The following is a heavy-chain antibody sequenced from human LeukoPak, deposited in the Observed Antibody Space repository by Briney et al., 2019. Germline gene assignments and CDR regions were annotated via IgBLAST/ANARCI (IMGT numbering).Heavy chain of an antibody. V-gene: IGHV3-30*03. D-gene: IGHD4-17*01. Sequence: GGSLRLSCAASGFSFRSYGMHWVRQAPGKGLEWVAVISSDEINEYYADSVKGRFTISRDNSKNTLYLQMNSLRTEDTAVYYCARDKGVYGDSYFDYWGQGTLVTVSS. CDR1: GFSFRSYG. J-gene: IGHJ4*02. CDR2: ISSDEINE. CDR3: ARDKGVYGDSYFDY.